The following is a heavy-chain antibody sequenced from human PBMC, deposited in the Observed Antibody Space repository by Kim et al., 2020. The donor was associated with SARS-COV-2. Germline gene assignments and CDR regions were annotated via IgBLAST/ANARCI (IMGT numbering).Heavy chain of an antibody. D-gene: IGHD2-15*01. CDR3: ARGGRVVVAGTPDY. J-gene: IGHJ4*02. V-gene: IGHV4-34*01. Sequence: SETLSLTCTVYGDSFDGYYLIWVRQAPGKGLEWIGEVYHRGTTNYNPSLKSRVTISVDTSKNQFSLRLTSVIAADTAMYYCARGGRVVVAGTPDYWGQGTLVTVSS. CDR2: VYHRGTT. CDR1: GDSFDGYY.